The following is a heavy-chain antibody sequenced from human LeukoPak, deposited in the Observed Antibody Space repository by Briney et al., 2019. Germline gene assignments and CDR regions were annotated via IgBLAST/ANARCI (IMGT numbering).Heavy chain of an antibody. Sequence: QTGGSLRLSCAASGFTFSKYAMSWVRQAPGKGLEWVSAISPSDGNTFYADSVKGRFTISRDNSKNTLSLRMNSLRAEDTALYYCAKDSSVPYGITEWGQGTLVTVSS. J-gene: IGHJ4*02. CDR1: GFTFSKYA. V-gene: IGHV3-23*01. D-gene: IGHD4-17*01. CDR3: AKDSSVPYGITE. CDR2: ISPSDGNT.